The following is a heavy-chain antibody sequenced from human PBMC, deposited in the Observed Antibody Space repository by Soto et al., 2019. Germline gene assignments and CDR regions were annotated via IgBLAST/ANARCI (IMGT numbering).Heavy chain of an antibody. J-gene: IGHJ4*02. Sequence: EVQLVESGGGLIQPGGSLRLSCTPSGFIVSHNYMSWVRQAPGTGLEWVPVIYSSGTTYYADSVKGRFTISRDDSKNALYLEMNSLRAEDTSVYYCARGITGTSFDYWGQGTLVTVSS. CDR1: GFIVSHNY. CDR2: IYSSGTT. V-gene: IGHV3-53*01. D-gene: IGHD1-20*01. CDR3: ARGITGTSFDY.